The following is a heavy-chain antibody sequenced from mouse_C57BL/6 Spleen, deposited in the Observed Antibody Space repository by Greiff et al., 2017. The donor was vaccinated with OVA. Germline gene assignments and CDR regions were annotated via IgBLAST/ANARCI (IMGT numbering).Heavy chain of an antibody. V-gene: IGHV1-52*01. CDR1: GYTFTSYW. Sequence: QVQLQQPGAELVRPGSSVKLSCKASGYTFTSYWMHWVKQRPIQGLEWIGNIDPSDSETHYNQKFKDKATLTVDKSSRTAYMQLSSRKSAEPAVSYCVYGSSYPWFAYWGQGTLVTVSA. J-gene: IGHJ3*01. CDR2: IDPSDSET. D-gene: IGHD1-1*01. CDR3: VYGSSYPWFAY.